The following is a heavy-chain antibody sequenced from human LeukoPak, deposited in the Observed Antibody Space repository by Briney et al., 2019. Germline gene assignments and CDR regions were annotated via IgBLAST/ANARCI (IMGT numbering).Heavy chain of an antibody. CDR2: ISYDGSHK. D-gene: IGHD4-17*01. Sequence: PGRSLRLSCAASGITFRSYGMHWVRQAPGKGLEWVAVISYDGSHKYYADSVKGLFSISRDNSKNTLYLQMNSLRADDTAVYYCAKGARGDTVTSIVGLNWFDPWGQGTLVTVSS. CDR3: AKGARGDTVTSIVGLNWFDP. V-gene: IGHV3-30*18. J-gene: IGHJ5*02. CDR1: GITFRSYG.